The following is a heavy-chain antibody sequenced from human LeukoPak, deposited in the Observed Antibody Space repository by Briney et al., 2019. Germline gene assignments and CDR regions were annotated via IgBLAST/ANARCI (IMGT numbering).Heavy chain of an antibody. V-gene: IGHV1-18*01. CDR3: ARGGPFPSSSSSREYYLDY. Sequence: ASVKVSCKASGYTFTSYGISWVRQAPGQGLEWMGWRSIYNGNTDYKLQGRVTMTTDTSTSTAYMELRSLRSDDTAVYYCARGGPFPSSSSSREYYLDYWGQGTLATVSS. J-gene: IGHJ4*02. CDR2: RSIYNGNT. CDR1: GYTFTSYG. D-gene: IGHD6-6*01.